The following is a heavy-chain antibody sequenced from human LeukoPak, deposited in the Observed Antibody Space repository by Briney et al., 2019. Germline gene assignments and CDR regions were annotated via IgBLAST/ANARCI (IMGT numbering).Heavy chain of an antibody. CDR1: GFTFSSYW. Sequence: PGGSLRLSCAASGFTFSSYWMSWVRQAPGKGLEWVANIKQDGSEKYYVDSVKGRFTISRDNAKNTLYLQMNSLRAEDTAVYYCARVRRDGYVLGIFDYWGQGTLVTVSS. D-gene: IGHD5-24*01. CDR2: IKQDGSEK. CDR3: ARVRRDGYVLGIFDY. V-gene: IGHV3-7*01. J-gene: IGHJ4*02.